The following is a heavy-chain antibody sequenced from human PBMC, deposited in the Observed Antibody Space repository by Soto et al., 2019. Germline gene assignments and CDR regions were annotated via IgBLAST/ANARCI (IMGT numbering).Heavy chain of an antibody. D-gene: IGHD3-9*01. V-gene: IGHV1-18*01. CDR2: ISAYNGNT. CDR3: ARWYYDILTGYYVPPVY. J-gene: IGHJ4*02. Sequence: QVQLVQSGAEVKKPGASVKVSCQASGYTFTSYGISWVRQAPGQGLEWMGWISAYNGNTNYAQKLQGRVTMTTDTSTSTAYMELRSLRSDDTAVYYCARWYYDILTGYYVPPVYWGQGALVTVSS. CDR1: GYTFTSYG.